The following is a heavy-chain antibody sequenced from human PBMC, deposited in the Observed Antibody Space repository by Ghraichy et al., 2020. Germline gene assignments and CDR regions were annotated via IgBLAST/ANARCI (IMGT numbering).Heavy chain of an antibody. CDR3: AKFYGSGSYFDY. J-gene: IGHJ4*02. CDR2: ISGSGGST. D-gene: IGHD3-10*01. Sequence: SCAASGFTFSSYAMSWVRQAPGKGLEWVSAISGSGGSTYYADSVKGRFTISRDNSKNTLYLQMNSLRAEDTAVYYCAKFYGSGSYFDYWGQGTLVTVSS. CDR1: GFTFSSYA. V-gene: IGHV3-23*01.